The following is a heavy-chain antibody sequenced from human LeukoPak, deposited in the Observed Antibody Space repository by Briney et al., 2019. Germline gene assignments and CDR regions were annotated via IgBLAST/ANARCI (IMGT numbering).Heavy chain of an antibody. CDR1: GGSISSYY. J-gene: IGHJ3*02. V-gene: IGHV4-59*01. Sequence: PSETLSLTCTVSGGSISSYYWSWIRQPPGKGLEWIGYIYYSGSTNYNPSLRSRVTISVDTSKNQFSLKLSSVTAADTAVYYCATSQGGDAFDIWGQGTMVTISS. CDR2: IYYSGST. CDR3: ATSQGGDAFDI. D-gene: IGHD1-26*01.